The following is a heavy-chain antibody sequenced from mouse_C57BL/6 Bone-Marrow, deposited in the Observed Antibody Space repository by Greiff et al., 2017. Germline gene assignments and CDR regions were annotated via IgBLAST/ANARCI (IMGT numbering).Heavy chain of an antibody. J-gene: IGHJ4*01. CDR3: AREGYDRGYAMDY. D-gene: IGHD2-3*01. CDR2: INYDGSST. Sequence: EVMLVESEGGLVQPGSSMKLSCTASGFTFSDYYMAWVRQVPEKGLEWVANINYDGSSTYYLDSLKSRFIISRDNAKNILYLQMSSLKSEDTATYYCAREGYDRGYAMDYWGQGTSVTVSS. CDR1: GFTFSDYY. V-gene: IGHV5-16*01.